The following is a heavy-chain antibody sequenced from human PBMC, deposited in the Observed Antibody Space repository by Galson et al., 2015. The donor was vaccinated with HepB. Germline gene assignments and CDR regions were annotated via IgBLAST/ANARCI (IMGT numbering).Heavy chain of an antibody. V-gene: IGHV3-33*01. Sequence: SLRLSCAASGFTFSSYGMHWVRQAPGKGLEWVAVIWYDGSNKYYADSVKGRFTISRDNSKNTLYLQMNSLRAEDTAVYYCARAPNWNYGDNWFDPWGQGTLVTVSS. D-gene: IGHD1-7*01. J-gene: IGHJ5*02. CDR2: IWYDGSNK. CDR3: ARAPNWNYGDNWFDP. CDR1: GFTFSSYG.